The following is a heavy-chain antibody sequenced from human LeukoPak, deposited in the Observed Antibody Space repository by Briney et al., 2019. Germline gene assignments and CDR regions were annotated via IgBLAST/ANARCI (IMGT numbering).Heavy chain of an antibody. CDR2: IYYSGIT. J-gene: IGHJ5*02. V-gene: IGHV4-59*01. CDR3: ARSVRLLSLATADNWFDP. CDR1: GGSMSSYY. D-gene: IGHD2-21*02. Sequence: PSETLSLTCTVSGGSMSSYYWSWIRQPSGKGLEWIGYIYYSGITNYNPSLKSRVTISIDTSENQFSLNLRSVTAADTAVYFCARSVRLLSLATADNWFDPWGQGTLVTVSS.